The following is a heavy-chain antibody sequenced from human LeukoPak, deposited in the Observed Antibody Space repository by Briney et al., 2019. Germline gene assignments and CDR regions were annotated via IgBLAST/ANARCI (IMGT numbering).Heavy chain of an antibody. CDR1: GFTFDDYA. J-gene: IGHJ4*02. CDR3: AKDLSGWLQFPHFDY. Sequence: GRSLRLSCAASGFTFDDYAMHWVRQAPGKGLEWVSGISWNSGSIGYADSVKGRFTISRDNAKNSLYLQMNSLRAEDTALYYRAKDLSGWLQFPHFDYWGQGTLVTVSS. CDR2: ISWNSGSI. V-gene: IGHV3-9*01. D-gene: IGHD5-24*01.